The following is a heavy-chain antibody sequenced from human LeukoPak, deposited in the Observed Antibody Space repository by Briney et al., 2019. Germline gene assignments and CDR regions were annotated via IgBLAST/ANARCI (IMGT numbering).Heavy chain of an antibody. CDR3: ARPYGGNSGSLEGIDY. CDR2: IYPGDSDT. Sequence: GESLKISCKGSGYSFTSYWIGWVRQMPGKGLEWIGIIYPGDSDTRYSPSFQGQVTTSADKSISTAYLQWSSLKASDTAMYYCARPYGGNSGSLEGIDYWGQGTLVTVSS. CDR1: GYSFTSYW. D-gene: IGHD4-23*01. J-gene: IGHJ4*02. V-gene: IGHV5-51*01.